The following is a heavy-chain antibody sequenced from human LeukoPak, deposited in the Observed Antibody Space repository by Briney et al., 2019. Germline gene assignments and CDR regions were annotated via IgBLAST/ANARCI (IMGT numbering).Heavy chain of an antibody. Sequence: SETLSLTCTVSGGSISSYYWSWIRQPPGKGLEWIGYIYYSGSTNYNPSLKSRVTISVDTSKNQFSLKLSSVTAADTAVYYCARASSGWHLYFDYWGQGTLVTVSS. D-gene: IGHD6-19*01. CDR3: ARASSGWHLYFDY. V-gene: IGHV4-59*01. J-gene: IGHJ4*02. CDR2: IYYSGST. CDR1: GGSISSYY.